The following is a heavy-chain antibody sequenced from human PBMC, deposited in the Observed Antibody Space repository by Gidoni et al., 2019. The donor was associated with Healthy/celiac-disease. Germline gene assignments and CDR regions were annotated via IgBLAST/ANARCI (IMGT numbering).Heavy chain of an antibody. Sequence: LEWVGRIKSKTDGGTTDYAAPVKGRFTISRDDSKNTLYLQMNSLKTEDTAVYYCTTDMNHDYWGQGTLVTVSS. CDR3: TTDMNHDY. V-gene: IGHV3-15*01. D-gene: IGHD3-16*01. CDR2: IKSKTDGGTT. J-gene: IGHJ4*02.